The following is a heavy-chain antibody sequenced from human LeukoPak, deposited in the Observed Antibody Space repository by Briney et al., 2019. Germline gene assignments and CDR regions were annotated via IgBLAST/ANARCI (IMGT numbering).Heavy chain of an antibody. V-gene: IGHV4-39*01. J-gene: IGHJ3*01. CDR3: AKAGVRYFDSSGLYAFDF. CDR1: GDSISSTSYY. Sequence: SETLSLTCAVSGDSISSTSYYWAWIRQPPGKGLEWSGTIYYSGSTYHNPSLKSRVTMSVETSRNQFSLKLSSVDAADTAVYYCAKAGVRYFDSSGLYAFDFWGQGTKVTVSS. CDR2: IYYSGST. D-gene: IGHD3-22*01.